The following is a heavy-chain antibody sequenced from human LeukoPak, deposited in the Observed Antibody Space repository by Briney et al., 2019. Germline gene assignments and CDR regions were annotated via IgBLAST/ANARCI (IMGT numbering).Heavy chain of an antibody. V-gene: IGHV3-30*18. J-gene: IGHJ4*02. CDR1: GFTFSSYG. D-gene: IGHD1-26*01. CDR3: AKGSVVGAFYFDY. CDR2: ISYDGSNK. Sequence: GGSLGLSCAASGFTFSSYGMHWVRQAPGKGLEWVAVISYDGSNKYYADSVKGRFTISRDNSKNTLYLQMNSLRAEDTAVYYCAKGSVVGAFYFDYWGQGTLVTVSS.